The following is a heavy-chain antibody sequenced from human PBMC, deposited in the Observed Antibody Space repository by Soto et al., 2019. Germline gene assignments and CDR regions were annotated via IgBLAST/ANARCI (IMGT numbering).Heavy chain of an antibody. CDR1: GYTFTGYY. D-gene: IGHD3-22*01. Sequence: QVQLVQSGAEVKKPGASVKVSCKASGYTFTGYYMHWVRQAPGQGLEWMGWINHNSGGTNYAQKFQGRVTMTRDTSISTAYMELSRLRSDDTAVYYCAREWGGSSGYYSFDYWGQGTLVTVSS. CDR2: INHNSGGT. V-gene: IGHV1-2*02. J-gene: IGHJ4*02. CDR3: AREWGGSSGYYSFDY.